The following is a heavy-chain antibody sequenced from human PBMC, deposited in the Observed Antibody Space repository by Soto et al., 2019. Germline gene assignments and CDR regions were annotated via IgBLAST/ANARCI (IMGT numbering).Heavy chain of an antibody. V-gene: IGHV4-31*03. CDR1: GGSISSGGYY. Sequence: SETLSLTCTVSGGSISSGGYYWSWIRHHPGKGLEWIGYIYYSGSTYYNPSLKSRVTISVDTSKNQFSLKLSSVTAADMAVYYCARVGTIFGVVTRYYYYYYMDVWGKGTTVTVS. CDR2: IYYSGST. J-gene: IGHJ6*03. D-gene: IGHD3-3*01. CDR3: ARVGTIFGVVTRYYYYYYMDV.